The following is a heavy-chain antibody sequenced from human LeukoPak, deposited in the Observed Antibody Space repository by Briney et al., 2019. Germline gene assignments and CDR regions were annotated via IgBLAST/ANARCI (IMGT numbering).Heavy chain of an antibody. D-gene: IGHD3-22*01. J-gene: IGHJ3*02. CDR2: IIPIFGTA. Sequence: SVKVSCKASGGTFSSYAISWVRQAPGQGLEWMGGIIPIFGTANYAQKFQGRVTITMDESTSTAYMELSSLRSEDTAVYYCAGSYYYDSSGSYRAFDIWGQGTMVTVSS. CDR1: GGTFSSYA. CDR3: AGSYYYDSSGSYRAFDI. V-gene: IGHV1-69*05.